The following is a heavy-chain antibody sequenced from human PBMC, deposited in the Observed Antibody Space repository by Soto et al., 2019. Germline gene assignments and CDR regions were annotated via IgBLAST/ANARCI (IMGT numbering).Heavy chain of an antibody. J-gene: IGHJ4*02. CDR3: ARVRFGELV. D-gene: IGHD3-10*01. CDR1: GFTFSSYA. CDR2: IGVGGGDR. V-gene: IGHV3-23*01. Sequence: VQLLESGGGLVQPGGSLRLSCAASGFTFSSYAMSWVRQAPGKGLEWVSIIGVGGGDRYYPESVKGRFTISRDNSRDTLYLEMNSLRDEDTAVYYCARVRFGELVWGQGPLVTVSS.